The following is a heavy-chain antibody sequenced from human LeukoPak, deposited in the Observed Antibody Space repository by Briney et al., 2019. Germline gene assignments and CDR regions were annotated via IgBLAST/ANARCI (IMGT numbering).Heavy chain of an antibody. CDR1: GFTFSSYW. Sequence: GGSLRLSCAASGFTFSSYWMHWVRQAPGKGLVWVSRINSDGSSTSYADSVKGRFTISRDNAKNTLYLQMNSLRAEDTAVYYCARDKESSYYYYYYMDVWGKGTTVTVSS. D-gene: IGHD6-13*01. J-gene: IGHJ6*03. CDR2: INSDGSST. CDR3: ARDKESSYYYYYYMDV. V-gene: IGHV3-74*01.